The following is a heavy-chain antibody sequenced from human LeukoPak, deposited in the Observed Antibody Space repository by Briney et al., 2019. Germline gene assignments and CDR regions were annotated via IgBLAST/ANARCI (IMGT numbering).Heavy chain of an antibody. V-gene: IGHV1-2*06. D-gene: IGHD1-26*01. Sequence: GASVTVSCKASGYTFTGYYMHWVRQAPGQGLEWMGRINPNSGGTNYAQKFQGRVTMTRDTSISTAYMELSRLRSDDTAVYYCARVSRQASGSYPFDYWGQGTLVTVSS. CDR2: INPNSGGT. CDR1: GYTFTGYY. CDR3: ARVSRQASGSYPFDY. J-gene: IGHJ4*02.